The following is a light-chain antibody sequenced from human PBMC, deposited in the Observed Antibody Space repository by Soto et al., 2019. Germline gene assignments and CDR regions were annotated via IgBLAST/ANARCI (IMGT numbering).Light chain of an antibody. Sequence: QSALTQPASVSGSPGQSITISCTGTSSDVGTYNLVSWYQHHPGKVPKLIIYEVFKRPSGVSDRFSGSKSGNTASLTISGLQAEDEADYHCGSNVGLNTYVFGTGTKVTVL. CDR2: EVF. J-gene: IGLJ1*01. CDR3: GSNVGLNTYV. CDR1: SSDVGTYNL. V-gene: IGLV2-23*02.